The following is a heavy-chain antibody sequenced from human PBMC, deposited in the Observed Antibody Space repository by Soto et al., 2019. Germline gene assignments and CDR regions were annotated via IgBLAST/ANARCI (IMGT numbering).Heavy chain of an antibody. V-gene: IGHV3-30-3*01. CDR2: ISYDGSNK. CDR1: GFTFSSYA. Sequence: QVQLVESGGGVVQPGRSLRLSCAASGFTFSSYAMHWVRQAPGKGLEWVAVISYDGSNKYYADSVKGRFTISRDNSKNTLYRQMNSLRAEDTAVYYCARERSSSFDYWGQGTLVTVSS. J-gene: IGHJ4*02. D-gene: IGHD6-6*01. CDR3: ARERSSSFDY.